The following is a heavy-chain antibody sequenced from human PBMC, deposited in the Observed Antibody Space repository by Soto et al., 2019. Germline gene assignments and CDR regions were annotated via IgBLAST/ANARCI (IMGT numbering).Heavy chain of an antibody. D-gene: IGHD4-17*01. CDR3: AKGFGDSITYFDY. CDR1: GFTFSSYA. V-gene: IGHV3-23*01. J-gene: IGHJ4*02. Sequence: GGSLRLSCAASGFTFSSYAVSWVRQAPGKGLEWVSAISGSGGGTYYADSVKGRFTISRDNSKNTLYLQMNSLRAEDTAVYYCAKGFGDSITYFDYWGQGTPVTVSS. CDR2: ISGSGGGT.